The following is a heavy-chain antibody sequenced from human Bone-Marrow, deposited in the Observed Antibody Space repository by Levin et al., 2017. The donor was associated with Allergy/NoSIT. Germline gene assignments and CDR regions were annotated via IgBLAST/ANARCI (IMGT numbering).Heavy chain of an antibody. V-gene: IGHV1-2*02. CDR3: ARDWSGSYTD. Sequence: ASVKVSCRASGYKFTGSYMHWVRQAPGQGLELMGWIDPNGGVTHYAQKFQGRVTLTRDTSISTAYMELSSLGIDDTAVYYCARDWSGSYTDWGQGSLVTVSS. CDR1: GYKFTGSY. D-gene: IGHD1-26*01. CDR2: IDPNGGVT. J-gene: IGHJ4*02.